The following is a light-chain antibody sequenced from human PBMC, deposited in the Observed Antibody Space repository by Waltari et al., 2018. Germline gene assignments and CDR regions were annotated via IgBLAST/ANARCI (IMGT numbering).Light chain of an antibody. J-gene: IGKJ4*01. CDR1: QSIGFS. Sequence: DIQMTQSPSSLSASVGDRVTISCRASQSIGFSLNWYQQKLGQAPRLLIYGASSLQFGVPSKFSGSGSGTDFTLTISGLQPDDIATYYCQQSYTTPLTFGGGTKVEIK. V-gene: IGKV1-39*01. CDR2: GAS. CDR3: QQSYTTPLT.